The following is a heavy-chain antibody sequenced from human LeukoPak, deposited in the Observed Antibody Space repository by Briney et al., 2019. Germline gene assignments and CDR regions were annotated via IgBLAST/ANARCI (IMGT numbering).Heavy chain of an antibody. D-gene: IGHD1-1*01. J-gene: IGHJ5*02. Sequence: PSETLSLTCTVSGGSISSGLYYWSWIRQPPGKGLEWIGYIYHSGSTYYNPSLKSRVTISVDRSKNQFSLRLSSVTAADTAVYYCARYLPTGPENWFDPWGQGTLVTVSS. CDR3: ARYLPTGPENWFDP. CDR1: GGSISSGLYY. CDR2: IYHSGST. V-gene: IGHV4-30-2*01.